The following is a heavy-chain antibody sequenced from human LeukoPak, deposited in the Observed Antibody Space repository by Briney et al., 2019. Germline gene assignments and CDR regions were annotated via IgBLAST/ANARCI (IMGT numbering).Heavy chain of an antibody. CDR1: GFTFSSYA. V-gene: IGHV3-30-3*01. J-gene: IGHJ4*02. D-gene: IGHD1-20*01. CDR3: ARGKTSNWNYFDY. Sequence: PGGSLRLSCAASGFTFSSYATHWVRQAPGKGLEWVAVISYDGSNKYYADSVKGRFTISRDNSKNTLYLQMNSLRAEDTAVYYCARGKTSNWNYFDYWGQGTLVTVSS. CDR2: ISYDGSNK.